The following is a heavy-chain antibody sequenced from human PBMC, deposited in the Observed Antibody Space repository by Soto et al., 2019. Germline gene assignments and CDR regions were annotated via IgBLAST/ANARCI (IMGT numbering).Heavy chain of an antibody. V-gene: IGHV1-69*12. CDR2: IIPVFATT. D-gene: IGHD1-26*01. Sequence: QVQLVQSGAEVKKPGSSVKVSCKASGGTFSTYVISWVRQAPGQGLEWMGGIIPVFATTNYAQKFQGRVTISADESTRTGYSELNSLRSEDTAVYYCARGRIAGAATDFSYYGMDVWGQGTSVTVSS. CDR3: ARGRIAGAATDFSYYGMDV. J-gene: IGHJ6*02. CDR1: GGTFSTYV.